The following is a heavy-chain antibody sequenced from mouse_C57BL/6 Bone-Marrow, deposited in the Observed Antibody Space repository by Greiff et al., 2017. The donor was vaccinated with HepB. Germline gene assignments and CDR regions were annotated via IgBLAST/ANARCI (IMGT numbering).Heavy chain of an antibody. CDR1: GFNIKNTY. Sequence: VQLQQSVAELVRPGASVKLSCTASGFNIKNTYMHWVKQKPGQGLEWIGYINPSSGYTKYNQKFKDKATLTADKSSSTAYMQLSSLTYEDSAVYYCARRTYVDVWGTGTTVTVSS. V-gene: IGHV1-7*01. CDR2: INPSSGYT. J-gene: IGHJ1*03. CDR3: ARRTYVDV.